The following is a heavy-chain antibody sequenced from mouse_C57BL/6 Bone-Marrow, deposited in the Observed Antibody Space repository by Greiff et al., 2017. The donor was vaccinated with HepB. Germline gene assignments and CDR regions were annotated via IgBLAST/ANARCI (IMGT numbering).Heavy chain of an antibody. CDR2: INYDGSST. CDR1: GFTFSDYY. D-gene: IGHD1-1*01. V-gene: IGHV5-16*01. Sequence: EVQVVESEGGLVQPGRSMKLSCTASGFTFSDYYMAWVRQVPEKGLEWVANINYDGSSTYYLDSLKSRFIISRDNAKNILYLQMSSLKSEDTATYYCARDTVVATKWYFDVWGTGTTVTVSS. J-gene: IGHJ1*03. CDR3: ARDTVVATKWYFDV.